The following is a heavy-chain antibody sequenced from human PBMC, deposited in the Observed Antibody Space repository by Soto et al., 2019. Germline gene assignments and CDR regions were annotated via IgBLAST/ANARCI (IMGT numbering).Heavy chain of an antibody. CDR2: IYHSGST. Sequence: SETLSLTCAVSSGSISSSNWWSWVRQPPGKGLEWIGEIYHSGSTNYNPSLKSRVTISVDKSKNQFSLKLSSVTAADTAVYYCATRYYGDDGQLVRYYFDYWGQGTLVTVSS. J-gene: IGHJ4*02. CDR1: SGSISSSNW. D-gene: IGHD4-17*01. V-gene: IGHV4-4*02. CDR3: ATRYYGDDGQLVRYYFDY.